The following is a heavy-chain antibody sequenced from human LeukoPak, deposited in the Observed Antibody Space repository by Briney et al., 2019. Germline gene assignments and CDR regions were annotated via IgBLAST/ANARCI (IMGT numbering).Heavy chain of an antibody. Sequence: ASVKVSCKASGYTFTGYYMHWVRQAPGQGLEWMGWINPNSGGTNYAQKFQGRVTMTRDTSISTAHMELSRLRSDDTAVYYCARDQVGYSQIENYYYGMDVWGQGTTVTVSS. D-gene: IGHD6-13*01. CDR2: INPNSGGT. CDR1: GYTFTGYY. V-gene: IGHV1-2*02. CDR3: ARDQVGYSQIENYYYGMDV. J-gene: IGHJ6*02.